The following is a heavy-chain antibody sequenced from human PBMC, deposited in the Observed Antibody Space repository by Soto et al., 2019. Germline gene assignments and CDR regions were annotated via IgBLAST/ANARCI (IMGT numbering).Heavy chain of an antibody. Sequence: SETLSLTCAVYGVSFRNYHWSWIRQTPGNGLEWIGEIYHTGGTDYNASLRSRVTMSIDTSKNQFSLKLNAVTAADTGVYYCVRTPRRGVRGVPLHWFDPWGQGTMVTVSS. V-gene: IGHV4-34*01. CDR1: GVSFRNYH. CDR2: IYHTGGT. J-gene: IGHJ5*02. D-gene: IGHD3-10*01. CDR3: VRTPRRGVRGVPLHWFDP.